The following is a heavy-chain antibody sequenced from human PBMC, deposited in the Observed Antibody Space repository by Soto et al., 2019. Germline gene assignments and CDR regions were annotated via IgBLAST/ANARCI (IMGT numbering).Heavy chain of an antibody. V-gene: IGHV4-59*12. CDR1: GGSISSYY. CDR3: ASRRYCSGGSCYSREKSYYYYYGMDV. D-gene: IGHD2-15*01. Sequence: PSETLSLTCTVSGGSISSYYWSWIRQPPGKGLEWIGYIYYSGSTNYNPSLKSRVTISVDTSKNQFSLKLSSVTAADTAVYYCASRRYCSGGSCYSREKSYYYYYGMDVWGQGTTVTVSS. J-gene: IGHJ6*02. CDR2: IYYSGST.